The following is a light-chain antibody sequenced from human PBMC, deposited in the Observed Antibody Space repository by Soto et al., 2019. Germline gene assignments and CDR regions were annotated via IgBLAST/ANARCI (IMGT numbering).Light chain of an antibody. J-gene: IGKJ5*01. CDR1: QNIRNL. CDR3: QQYNTYST. Sequence: DIQMSQSPSTLSASVGDSVTITCRASQNIRNLLAWYQQKPGKAPNPLIYDASSLKSGVPSRFSGSGSGTEFTLTISSLQHDDFATYYCQQYNTYSTFGQGTRLEIK. V-gene: IGKV1-5*01. CDR2: DAS.